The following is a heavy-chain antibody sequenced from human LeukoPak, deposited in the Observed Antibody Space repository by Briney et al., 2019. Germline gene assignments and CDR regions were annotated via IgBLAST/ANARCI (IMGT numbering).Heavy chain of an antibody. Sequence: PSETLSLTCAVYAGSLSGYYWSWIRQPPGKGLEWIGEINHSGSTNYNPSLKSRVTISVDTSKNQFSLTLSSVTAADTAVCYCARLESAAAGNRWFDPWGQGILVTVSS. CDR2: INHSGST. CDR3: ARLESAAAGNRWFDP. D-gene: IGHD6-13*01. J-gene: IGHJ5*02. V-gene: IGHV4-34*01. CDR1: AGSLSGYY.